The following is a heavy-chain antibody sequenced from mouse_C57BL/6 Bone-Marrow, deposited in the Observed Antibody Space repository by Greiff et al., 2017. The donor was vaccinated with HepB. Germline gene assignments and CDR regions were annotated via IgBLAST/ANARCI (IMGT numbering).Heavy chain of an antibody. J-gene: IGHJ4*01. Sequence: VKLQESGPELVKPGASVKISCKASGYAFSSSWMNWVKQRPGKGLEWIGRIYPGDGDTNYNGKFKGKATLTADKSSSTAYMQLSSLTSEDSAVYFCAKGYDYDGSMDYWGQGTSVTVSS. V-gene: IGHV1-82*01. D-gene: IGHD2-4*01. CDR3: AKGYDYDGSMDY. CDR1: GYAFSSSW. CDR2: IYPGDGDT.